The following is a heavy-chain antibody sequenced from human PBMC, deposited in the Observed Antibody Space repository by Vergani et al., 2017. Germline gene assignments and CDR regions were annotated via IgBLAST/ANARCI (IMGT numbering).Heavy chain of an antibody. CDR1: GGSISSSSYY. D-gene: IGHD6-13*01. Sequence: QLQLQESGPGLVKPSETLSLTCTVSGGSISSSSYYWGWIRQPPGKGLEWIGSIYYSGSTYYNPSLKSRVPISVDTSKNQFSLKLSSVTAADTAVYYCARTPYFPSAAGPDAFDIWGQGTMVTVSS. CDR2: IYYSGST. V-gene: IGHV4-39*01. CDR3: ARTPYFPSAAGPDAFDI. J-gene: IGHJ3*02.